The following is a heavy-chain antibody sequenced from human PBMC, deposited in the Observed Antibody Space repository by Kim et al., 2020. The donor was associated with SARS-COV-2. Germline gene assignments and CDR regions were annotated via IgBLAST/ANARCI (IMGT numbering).Heavy chain of an antibody. CDR2: INAANGNT. CDR1: AYTFTTYA. Sequence: ASVKVSCKASAYTFTTYAIHWVRQAPGQSLEWMGWINAANGNTKYSQKFQGRVTITGDTSANTVYMEVSGLKSDDTAVYYCARLQPWPHYFYSGMDVWGQGTTVTVSS. J-gene: IGHJ6*02. V-gene: IGHV1-3*01. CDR3: ARLQPWPHYFYSGMDV. D-gene: IGHD5-12*01.